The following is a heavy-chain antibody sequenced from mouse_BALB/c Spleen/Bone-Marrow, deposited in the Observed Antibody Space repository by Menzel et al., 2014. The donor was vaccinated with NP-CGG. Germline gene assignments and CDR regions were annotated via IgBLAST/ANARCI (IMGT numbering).Heavy chain of an antibody. CDR2: IYPGDGDT. CDR1: GYTFTSYW. Sequence: QVQLKESGAKLARPGASVKLSCKASGYTFTSYWMQWVKQRPGQGLEWIGAIYPGDGDTRYTQKLKGKATLTADKSSSTAYMQLSSLASEDSAVYYCARSGNYWYFDVWGAGTTVTVSS. J-gene: IGHJ1*01. V-gene: IGHV1-87*01. D-gene: IGHD2-1*01. CDR3: ARSGNYWYFDV.